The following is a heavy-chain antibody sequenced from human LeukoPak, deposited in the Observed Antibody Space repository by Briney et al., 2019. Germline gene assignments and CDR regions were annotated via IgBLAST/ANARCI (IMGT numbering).Heavy chain of an antibody. Sequence: GGSLRLSCAASGFTFSSYNMNWVRQAPGKGLEWVSYISSSSSTIYYADSVKGRFTISRDNAKNSLYLQMNSLRGEDTAVYYCAREYSSSSGSVSDYWGQGTLVTVSS. CDR2: ISSSSSTI. CDR1: GFTFSSYN. CDR3: AREYSSSSGSVSDY. D-gene: IGHD6-6*01. J-gene: IGHJ4*02. V-gene: IGHV3-48*01.